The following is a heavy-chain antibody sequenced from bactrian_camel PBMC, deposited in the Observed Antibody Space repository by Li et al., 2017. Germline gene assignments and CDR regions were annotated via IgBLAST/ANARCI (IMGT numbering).Heavy chain of an antibody. CDR1: ESTQSFRC. Sequence: HVQLVESGGGSVQAGGSLRLSCVGSESTQSFRCMAWFRQVPGQERMGVATIEPDGVTTYASSVKGRFTISKDTVRNTLFLEMNSLKPEDTAIYYCAARSGGYCYSMFSPPYTNWGQGTQVTVS. CDR2: IEPDGVT. D-gene: IGHD2*01. CDR3: AARSGGYCYSMFSPPYTN. V-gene: IGHV3S53*01. J-gene: IGHJ4*01.